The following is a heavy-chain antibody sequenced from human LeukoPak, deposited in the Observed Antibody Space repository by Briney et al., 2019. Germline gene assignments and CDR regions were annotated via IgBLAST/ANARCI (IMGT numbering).Heavy chain of an antibody. V-gene: IGHV4-39*02. J-gene: IGHJ4*02. CDR1: GDSISSNIYY. CDR2: IYYSGST. D-gene: IGHD3-22*01. Sequence: SETLSLTCTVSGDSISSNIYYWDWIRQPPGKGLEWTGSIYYSGSTYYNPSLKSRVTISIDTSKNHFSLKLRSVTAADTAVYYCARRSGSGYYFFDYWGQGSLVTVSS. CDR3: ARRSGSGYYFFDY.